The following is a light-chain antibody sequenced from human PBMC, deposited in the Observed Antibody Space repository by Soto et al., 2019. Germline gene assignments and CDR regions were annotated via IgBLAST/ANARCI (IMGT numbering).Light chain of an antibody. CDR2: GAS. J-gene: IGKJ1*01. CDR1: QSVSNNY. V-gene: IGKV3-20*01. Sequence: ELELPQSTGTLSLSQGESATLSCRASQSVSNNYLAWYQQKPGQAPRLLIYGASNRATGIPDRFSGSGSGTDFTLTISRLEPEDFAVYYCQQYGSSGTFGQGTRWIS. CDR3: QQYGSSGT.